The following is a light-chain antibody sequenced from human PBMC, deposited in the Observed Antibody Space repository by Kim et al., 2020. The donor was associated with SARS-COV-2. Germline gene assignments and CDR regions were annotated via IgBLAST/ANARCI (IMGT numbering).Light chain of an antibody. CDR1: SLRKYY. CDR3: NSRDTSNFVI. Sequence: SSELTQDPAVSVALGQTVRITCQGDSLRKYYASWYHQKPGQAPVLLISGKNNRPSGIPDRFSGSSSGNTASLTIAGAQAEDEADYYCNSRDTSNFVIFGGGNQLTVL. V-gene: IGLV3-19*01. CDR2: GKN. J-gene: IGLJ2*01.